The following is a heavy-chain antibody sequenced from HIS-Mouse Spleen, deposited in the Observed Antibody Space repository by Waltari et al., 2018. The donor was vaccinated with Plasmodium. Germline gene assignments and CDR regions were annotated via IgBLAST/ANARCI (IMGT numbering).Heavy chain of an antibody. CDR1: GGPISSSRYY. D-gene: IGHD1-26*01. CDR3: ARRGGSYYYFDY. J-gene: IGHJ4*02. CDR2: IYYSGST. V-gene: IGHV4-39*01. Sequence: QLQLQESGPGLVTPSETLSLTCTVSGGPISSSRYYWGWIRQPPGKGLEWIGSIYYSGSTYYNPSLKSRVTISVDTSKNQFSLKLSSVTAADTAVYYCARRGGSYYYFDYWGQGTLVTVSS.